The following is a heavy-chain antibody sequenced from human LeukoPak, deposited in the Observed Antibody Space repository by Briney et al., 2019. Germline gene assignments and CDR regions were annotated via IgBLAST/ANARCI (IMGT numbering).Heavy chain of an antibody. J-gene: IGHJ3*02. D-gene: IGHD1-1*01. Sequence: GGSLRLSCAASGFTFNNYAMSWVRQAPGKGLEWVSGIGGSGGGTYYADSVKGRFTISRDNSKNTLYLQMNSLRAEDTAVYYCARDRQGTPGTFDIWGQGTMVTVSP. CDR1: GFTFNNYA. CDR2: IGGSGGGT. V-gene: IGHV3-23*01. CDR3: ARDRQGTPGTFDI.